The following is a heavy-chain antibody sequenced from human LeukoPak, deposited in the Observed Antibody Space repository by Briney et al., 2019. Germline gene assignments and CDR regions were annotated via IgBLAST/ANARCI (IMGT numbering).Heavy chain of an antibody. CDR3: AIRYGSGEKYYYYYYMDV. D-gene: IGHD3-10*01. CDR1: GYTFTSYD. CDR2: MNPNSGNT. Sequence: ASVKVSCKASGYTFTSYDINWVRQAAGQGLEWMGWMNPNSGNTGYAQKFQGGVTMTRNTSISTAYMELSSLRSEDTAVYYCAIRYGSGEKYYYYYYMDVWGKGTTVTVSS. J-gene: IGHJ6*03. V-gene: IGHV1-8*01.